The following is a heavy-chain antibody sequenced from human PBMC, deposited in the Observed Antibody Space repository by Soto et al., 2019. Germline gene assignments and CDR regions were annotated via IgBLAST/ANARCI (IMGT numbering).Heavy chain of an antibody. CDR2: ISYDGSNK. CDR1: GFTFSSYG. CDR3: AKDFDPFDGYNYYDY. V-gene: IGHV3-30*18. D-gene: IGHD5-12*01. Sequence: PGGSLRLSCAASGFTFSSYGMHWVRQAPGKGLEWVAVISYDGSNKYYADSVKGRFTISRDNSKNTLYLQMNSLRAEDTAVYYCAKDFDPFDGYNYYDYWGQGTLVTVSS. J-gene: IGHJ4*02.